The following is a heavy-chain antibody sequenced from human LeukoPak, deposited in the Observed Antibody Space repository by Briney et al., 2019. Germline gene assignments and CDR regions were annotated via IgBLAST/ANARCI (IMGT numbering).Heavy chain of an antibody. CDR3: ARVGGSSDAFDI. V-gene: IGHV3-11*01. CDR1: GGSISSGGYY. Sequence: LSLTCTVSGGSISSGGYYWSWIRQHPGKGLEWVSYISSSGSTIYYADSVKGRFTISRDNAKNSLYLQMNSLRAEDTAVYYCARVGGSSDAFDIWGQGTMVTVSS. D-gene: IGHD1-26*01. J-gene: IGHJ3*02. CDR2: ISSSGSTI.